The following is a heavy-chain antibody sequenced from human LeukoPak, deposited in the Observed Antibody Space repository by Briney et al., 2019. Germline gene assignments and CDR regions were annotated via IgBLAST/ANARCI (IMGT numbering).Heavy chain of an antibody. V-gene: IGHV4-61*02. CDR1: GGSITSSNYY. J-gene: IGHJ4*02. D-gene: IGHD3-10*01. CDR2: FYTSGST. CDR3: ARGLWFGDENPPYFDY. Sequence: PSETLSLTCTVSGGSITSSNYYWSWIRQPAGTGLEWIGRFYTSGSTKYNPSLKSRVTISVDTSKNQFSLKLSSVTAADTAVYYCARGLWFGDENPPYFDYWGQGTLVTVSS.